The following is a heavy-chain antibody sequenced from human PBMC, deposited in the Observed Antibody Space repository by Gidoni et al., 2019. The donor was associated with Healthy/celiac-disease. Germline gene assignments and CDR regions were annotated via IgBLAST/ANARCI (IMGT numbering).Heavy chain of an antibody. CDR3: ARGRITMVRGAIDY. Sequence: EVQLVASVGGLVQPGGSLRLSCAASGFTFSSYSMNWVRQAPGKGLEWVSYISSSSSTIYYADSVKGRFTISRDNDKNSLYLQMKSLRAEDTDVYYCARGRITMVRGAIDYWGQGTLVTVSS. D-gene: IGHD3-10*01. V-gene: IGHV3-48*01. CDR2: ISSSSSTI. J-gene: IGHJ4*02. CDR1: GFTFSSYS.